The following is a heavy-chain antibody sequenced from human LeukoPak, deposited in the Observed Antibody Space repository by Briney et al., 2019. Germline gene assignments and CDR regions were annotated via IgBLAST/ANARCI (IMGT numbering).Heavy chain of an antibody. V-gene: IGHV3-7*01. CDR1: GFTLNRYW. D-gene: IGHD3-10*01. CDR3: VRHAYYVFDI. Sequence: GGSLRLSCAASGFTLNRYWMSWVRQAPGKGLEWVANINEDGGERHYVDSVKGRFTIARDNAKNSLYLQMNNLRAEDTAMYYCVRHAYYVFDIWGQGTMVTVSS. CDR2: INEDGGER. J-gene: IGHJ3*02.